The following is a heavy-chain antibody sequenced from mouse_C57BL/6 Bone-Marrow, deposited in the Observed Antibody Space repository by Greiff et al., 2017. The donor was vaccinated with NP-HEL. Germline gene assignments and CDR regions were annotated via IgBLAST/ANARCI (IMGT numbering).Heavy chain of an antibody. J-gene: IGHJ4*01. CDR1: GYTFTNYW. CDR2: IYPGGGYT. CDR3: ALYGYDGGGAMDY. Sequence: LLESGAELVRPGTSVKMSCKASGYTFTNYWIGWAKQRPGHGLEWIGDIYPGGGYTNYNEKFKGKATLTADKSSSTAYMQFSSLTSEDSAIYYGALYGYDGGGAMDYWGQGTSVTVSS. D-gene: IGHD2-2*01. V-gene: IGHV1-63*01.